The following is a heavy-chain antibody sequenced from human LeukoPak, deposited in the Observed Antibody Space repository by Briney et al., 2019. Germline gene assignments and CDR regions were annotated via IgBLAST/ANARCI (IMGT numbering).Heavy chain of an antibody. J-gene: IGHJ4*02. CDR2: SYYNGNA. V-gene: IGHV4-39*01. Sequence: TSETLSLTCTVSGGSISNTNYYWGWLRQPPGKGLEWIGSSYYNGNAYYNPAIKSLVTMSIDRSKNQFFLKLSSVTAADTTIYCCARSGGQSLGYFDYGGQGTLVTVSS. CDR1: GGSISNTNYY. D-gene: IGHD1-26*01. CDR3: ARSGGQSLGYFDY.